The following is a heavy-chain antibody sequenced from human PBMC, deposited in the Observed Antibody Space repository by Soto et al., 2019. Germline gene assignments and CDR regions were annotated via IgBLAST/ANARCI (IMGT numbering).Heavy chain of an antibody. J-gene: IGHJ6*02. Sequence: EVQLLESGGGLVQPGGSLRLSCAASGFTFSSYAMSWVRQAPGKGLEWVSAISGSGGSTYYADSVKGRFTISRDNSKNTLYLQMNSLRAEDTAVYYCAKGGFPSSSVQLVRPGYYGMDVWGQGTTVTVSS. D-gene: IGHD6-6*01. V-gene: IGHV3-23*01. CDR1: GFTFSSYA. CDR3: AKGGFPSSSVQLVRPGYYGMDV. CDR2: ISGSGGST.